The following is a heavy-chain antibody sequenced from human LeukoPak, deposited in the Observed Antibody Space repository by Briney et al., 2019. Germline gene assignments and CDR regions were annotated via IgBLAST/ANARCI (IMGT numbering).Heavy chain of an antibody. V-gene: IGHV3-21*04. CDR2: ISSSSSYI. Sequence: GGSLRLSCAASGFTFSSYSMNWVRQAPGKGLEWVSSISSSSSYIYYADSVKGRFTISRDNAKNSLYLQMNSLRAEDAAVYYCAKDQYVWGSYRFDCWGQGTLVTVSS. D-gene: IGHD3-16*02. CDR3: AKDQYVWGSYRFDC. J-gene: IGHJ4*02. CDR1: GFTFSSYS.